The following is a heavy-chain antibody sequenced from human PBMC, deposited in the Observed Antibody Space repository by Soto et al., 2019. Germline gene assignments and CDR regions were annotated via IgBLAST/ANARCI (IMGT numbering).Heavy chain of an antibody. D-gene: IGHD3-3*01. CDR2: IYHSGST. J-gene: IGHJ3*02. CDR3: ARTYYDFWSGYYPGREDAFDI. V-gene: IGHV4-30-2*01. Sequence: SETLCLTCAVSGGSISSGGYSWSWIRQPPGKGLEWIGYIYHSGSTYYNPSLKSRVTISVDRSKNQFSLKLSSVTAADTAVYYCARTYYDFWSGYYPGREDAFDIWGQGTMVT. CDR1: GGSISSGGYS.